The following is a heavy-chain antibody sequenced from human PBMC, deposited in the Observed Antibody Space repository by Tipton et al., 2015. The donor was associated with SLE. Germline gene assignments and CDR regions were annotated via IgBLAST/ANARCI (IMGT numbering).Heavy chain of an antibody. J-gene: IGHJ6*03. Sequence: SLRLSCAASGFTFSSYDMSWVRQAPGKGLEWVSAISDSGGSTYYADSVKGRFTISRDNAKNSLYLQMNSLRAEDTAVYYCAKESPDYYYMDVWGKGTTVTVSS. V-gene: IGHV3-23*01. CDR1: GFTFSSYD. CDR3: AKESPDYYYMDV. CDR2: ISDSGGST.